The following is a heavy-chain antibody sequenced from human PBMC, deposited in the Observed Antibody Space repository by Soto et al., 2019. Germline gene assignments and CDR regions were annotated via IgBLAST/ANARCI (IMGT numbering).Heavy chain of an antibody. CDR1: GGSISSGDYY. D-gene: IGHD3-22*01. J-gene: IGHJ4*02. V-gene: IGHV4-30-4*01. CDR2: IYYSGST. CDR3: ARDYYDSSGFFDY. Sequence: SETLSLTCTVSGGSISSGDYYWSWTRQPPGKGLEWIGYIYYSGSTYYNPSLKSRVTISVDTSKNQFSLKLSSVTAADTAVYYCARDYYDSSGFFDYWGQGTLVTVSS.